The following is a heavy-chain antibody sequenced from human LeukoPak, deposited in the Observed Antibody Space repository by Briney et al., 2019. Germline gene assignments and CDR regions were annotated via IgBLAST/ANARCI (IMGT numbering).Heavy chain of an antibody. D-gene: IGHD5-12*01. V-gene: IGHV4-59*01. CDR1: GGSISSYY. Sequence: SETLSLTCTVSGGSISSYYWSWIRQPPGKGLEWIGYVYYSGSTNYNPSLKSRVTISVDTSKNQFSLKLSSVTAADTAVYYCARANYNYLLGYWGQGTLVTVSS. J-gene: IGHJ4*02. CDR2: VYYSGST. CDR3: ARANYNYLLGY.